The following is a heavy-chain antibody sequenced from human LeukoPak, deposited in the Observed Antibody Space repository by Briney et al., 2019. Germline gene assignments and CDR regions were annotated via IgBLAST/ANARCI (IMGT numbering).Heavy chain of an antibody. D-gene: IGHD3-3*01. V-gene: IGHV1-2*02. Sequence: GASVKVSCKASGYTFTGYYMHWVRQAPGQGLEWMGWINPNSGGTNYAQKFQGRVTMTRDTSISTAYMELSRLRSDDTAVYYCEARYTPYYDFWSGYYTGDYFDYWGQGTLVTVSS. CDR3: EARYTPYYDFWSGYYTGDYFDY. J-gene: IGHJ4*02. CDR1: GYTFTGYY. CDR2: INPNSGGT.